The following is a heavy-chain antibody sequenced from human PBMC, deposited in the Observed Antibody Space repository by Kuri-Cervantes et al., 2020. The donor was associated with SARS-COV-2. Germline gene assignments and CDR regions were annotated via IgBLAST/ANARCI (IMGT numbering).Heavy chain of an antibody. Sequence: ASVKVSCKASGYTFTSYDINWVRQATGQGLEWMGWISAYNGNTNYAQKLQGRVTMTTDTSTSTAYMELRSLRSDDTAVYYCASAENGGYYYGMDVWGQGTTVTGAS. J-gene: IGHJ6*02. CDR1: GYTFTSYD. CDR3: ASAENGGYYYGMDV. V-gene: IGHV1-18*01. D-gene: IGHD4-23*01. CDR2: ISAYNGNT.